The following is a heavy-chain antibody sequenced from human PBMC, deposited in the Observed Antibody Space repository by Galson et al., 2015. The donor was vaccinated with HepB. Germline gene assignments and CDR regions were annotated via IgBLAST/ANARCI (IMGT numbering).Heavy chain of an antibody. CDR1: GFTFSSYW. J-gene: IGHJ4*02. Sequence: SLRLSCAASGFTFSSYWMSWVRQAPGKGLEWVADIKQDGSDKYYVDSVKGRFTISRDTVKNSLSLQMNSLRAEDTAVYYCARDNIVPTTSGWGFDHWGQGTLVTVSS. D-gene: IGHD5-12*01. CDR2: IKQDGSDK. V-gene: IGHV3-7*03. CDR3: ARDNIVPTTSGWGFDH.